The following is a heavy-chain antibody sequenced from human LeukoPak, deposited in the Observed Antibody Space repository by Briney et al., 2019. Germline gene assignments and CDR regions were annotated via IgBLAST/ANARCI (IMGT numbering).Heavy chain of an antibody. V-gene: IGHV3-7*01. CDR1: GFTFSNYW. D-gene: IGHD6-6*01. CDR3: ARDPVRRFDY. CDR2: MKEDGTEK. J-gene: IGHJ4*02. Sequence: HPGGSLRLSCAASGFTFSNYWMTWVRQAPGKGLEWVANMKEDGTEKYYVDSVKGRFTIFRDNTRNSLFLQMNNLRAEDTAVYYCARDPVRRFDYWGQGILVTVSS.